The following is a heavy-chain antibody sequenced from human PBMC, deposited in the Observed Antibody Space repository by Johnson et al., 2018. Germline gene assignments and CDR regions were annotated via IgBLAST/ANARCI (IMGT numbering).Heavy chain of an antibody. CDR2: IGSKPKSYAT. Sequence: EVQLVESGGGLVRPGGSLKLSCAAPGFTFSAPPIPWVPRVPGKGLAWIARIGSKPKSYATAYAASVKGRLTISRDDSKNTAYLQMNSLKTEDTAVYYCTSEGHWGQGTLVTVSS. J-gene: IGHJ1*01. V-gene: IGHV3-73*01. CDR1: GFTFSAPP. CDR3: TSEGH.